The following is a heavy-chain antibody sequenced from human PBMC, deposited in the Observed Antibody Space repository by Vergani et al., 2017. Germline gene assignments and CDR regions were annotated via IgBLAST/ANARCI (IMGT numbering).Heavy chain of an antibody. D-gene: IGHD6-13*01. Sequence: QVQLVQSGAEVKKPGSSVKVSCKASGGTFSSYAISWVRQAPGQGLEWMGRIIPILGIANYAQKFQGRVTITADKSTSTAYMELSSLRSEDTAVYYCASSYSGSWPDWFQHWGQGTLVTVSS. CDR1: GGTFSSYA. V-gene: IGHV1-69*04. CDR2: IIPILGIA. CDR3: ASSYSGSWPDWFQH. J-gene: IGHJ1*01.